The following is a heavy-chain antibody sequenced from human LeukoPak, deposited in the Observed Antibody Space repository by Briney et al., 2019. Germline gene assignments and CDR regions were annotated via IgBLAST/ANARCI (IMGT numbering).Heavy chain of an antibody. J-gene: IGHJ4*02. CDR2: VSGRGSST. D-gene: IGHD1-1*01. CDR3: AKYTTPYYFDY. V-gene: IGHV3-23*01. Sequence: GGSLRLSCAASGFTFSSYAMSWVRQAPGKGLEWVSGVSGRGSSTYYADSVKGRFTISRDNSQNTVYLQMKSLRAEDTAIYFCAKYTTPYYFDYWGQGILVTVSS. CDR1: GFTFSSYA.